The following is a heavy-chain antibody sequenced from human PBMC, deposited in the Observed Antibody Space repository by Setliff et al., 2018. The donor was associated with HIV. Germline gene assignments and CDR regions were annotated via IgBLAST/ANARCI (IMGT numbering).Heavy chain of an antibody. D-gene: IGHD3-22*01. J-gene: IGHJ3*02. V-gene: IGHV4-59*08. Sequence: SETLSLTCSVSGASIRGHYWSWIRQSPGKGLEWIGNIYYSGHTNYNPSFKSRVTISVDTSKNQFSLRVNSVTAADTAVYYCARSLVPSGYYYGRHAFDIWGQGTKVTVSS. CDR3: ARSLVPSGYYYGRHAFDI. CDR2: IYYSGHT. CDR1: GASIRGHY.